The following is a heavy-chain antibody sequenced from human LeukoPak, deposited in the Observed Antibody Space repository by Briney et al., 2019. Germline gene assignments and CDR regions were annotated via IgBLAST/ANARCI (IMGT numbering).Heavy chain of an antibody. V-gene: IGHV3-23*01. CDR1: GFTFSSYA. Sequence: GGSLRLSCAASGFTFSSYAMSWVRQAPGKGLEWVSAISGSGGGTYYADSVKSRFTISRDNSKNTLYLQMNSLRAEDTAVYYCAKDLLYGSGSPSDYWGQGTLVTVSS. CDR2: ISGSGGGT. D-gene: IGHD3-10*01. J-gene: IGHJ4*02. CDR3: AKDLLYGSGSPSDY.